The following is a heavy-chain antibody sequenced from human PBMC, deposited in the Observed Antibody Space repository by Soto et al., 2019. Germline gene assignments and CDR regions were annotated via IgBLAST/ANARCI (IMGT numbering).Heavy chain of an antibody. CDR2: IYYSGST. V-gene: IGHV4-59*08. Sequence: SETLSLTCTVSGGSISSYYWNWIRQPPGKGLEWIGYIYYSGSTNYNPSLKSRVTISVDTSKNQFSLKLSSVTAADTAVYYCARLPWILGNWYFDLWGRGTLVTVSS. CDR1: GGSISSYY. J-gene: IGHJ2*01. CDR3: ARLPWILGNWYFDL. D-gene: IGHD5-12*01.